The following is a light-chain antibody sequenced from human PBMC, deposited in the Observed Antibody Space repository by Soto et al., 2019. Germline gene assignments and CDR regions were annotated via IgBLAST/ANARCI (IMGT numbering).Light chain of an antibody. CDR2: DVS. CDR1: SSDVGGYNY. CDR3: SSYTSSSTLV. Sequence: QSVLTQPDSVSGSPGQSITISCTGTSSDVGGYNYVSWYQQHPGKAPKLMIYDVSNRPSGVFNRFSGSKSGNTASLTISGLQAEDEADYYCSSYTSSSTLVFGTGTKVTVL. J-gene: IGLJ1*01. V-gene: IGLV2-14*01.